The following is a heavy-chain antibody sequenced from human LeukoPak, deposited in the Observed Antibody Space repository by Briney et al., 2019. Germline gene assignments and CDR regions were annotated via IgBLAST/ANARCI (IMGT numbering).Heavy chain of an antibody. D-gene: IGHD2-15*01. J-gene: IGHJ4*02. V-gene: IGHV3-23*01. CDR2: ISGSGGST. Sequence: GGSLRLSCAASGFTFTSYAMSWVRQSPGKGLEWVSAISGSGGSTYYADSVKGRFTISRDNSKNTLYLQMNSLRAKDTAVYYCAKEIIGYCSGGSCYPDYWGQGTLVTVSS. CDR3: AKEIIGYCSGGSCYPDY. CDR1: GFTFTSYA.